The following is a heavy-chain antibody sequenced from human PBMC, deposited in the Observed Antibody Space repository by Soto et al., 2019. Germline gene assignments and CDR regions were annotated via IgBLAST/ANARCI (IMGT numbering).Heavy chain of an antibody. J-gene: IGHJ4*02. CDR3: AKDISYDSTTADY. CDR2: ISYDGSNK. Sequence: PGGSLRLSCAASGFTFSSYGMHWVRQAPGKGLEWVAVISYDGSNKYYADSVKGRFTISRDNSKNTLYLQMNSLRAEDTAVYYCAKDISYDSTTADYWGQGTLVTVSS. V-gene: IGHV3-30*18. CDR1: GFTFSSYG. D-gene: IGHD3-22*01.